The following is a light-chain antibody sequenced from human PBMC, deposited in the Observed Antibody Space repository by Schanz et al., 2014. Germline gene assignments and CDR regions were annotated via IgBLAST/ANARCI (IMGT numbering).Light chain of an antibody. Sequence: QSVLTQPPSVSAALGQEVAISCSRSSSNIGNSYVSWYQQLPGTAPKLLIYDDNKRPSGIPDRFSGSKSGTSATLGITGLQTGDEADYFCATWDNRLTALVFGGGTKLTVL. CDR2: DDN. CDR3: ATWDNRLTALV. J-gene: IGLJ3*02. CDR1: SSNIGNSY. V-gene: IGLV1-51*01.